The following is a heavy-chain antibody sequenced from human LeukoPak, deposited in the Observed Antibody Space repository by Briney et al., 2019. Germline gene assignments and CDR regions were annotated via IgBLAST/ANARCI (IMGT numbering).Heavy chain of an antibody. D-gene: IGHD3-16*01. CDR2: IKSKTDGETT. Sequence: GGSLRLSCAVSGLTFNVAWMSWVRQAPGKGLEWIGRIKSKTDGETTDYAAPVRGRFSISRDDSKDTLYLQMNSLKTEDTAVYYCITDPSYETNNWGQGTLVTVSP. CDR3: ITDPSYETNN. CDR1: GLTFNVAW. J-gene: IGHJ4*02. V-gene: IGHV3-15*01.